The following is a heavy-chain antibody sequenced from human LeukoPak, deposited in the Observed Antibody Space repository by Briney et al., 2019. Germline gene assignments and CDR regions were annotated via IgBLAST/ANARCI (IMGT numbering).Heavy chain of an antibody. V-gene: IGHV4-31*03. Sequence: SETLSLTCTVSGGSISSGGYYWSWIRQHPGKGLEWIGYIYYSGSTYYNPSLKSRVTISVDTSKNQFSLKLSSVTAADTAVYYCARGVPDYYYYGMDVWGQGTLVTVSS. CDR3: ARGVPDYYYYGMDV. CDR2: IYYSGST. J-gene: IGHJ6*02. CDR1: GGSISSGGYY. D-gene: IGHD2-2*01.